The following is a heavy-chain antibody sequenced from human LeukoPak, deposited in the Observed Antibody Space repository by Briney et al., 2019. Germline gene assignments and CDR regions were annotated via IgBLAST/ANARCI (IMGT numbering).Heavy chain of an antibody. Sequence: PSQTLSLTCTVSGGSISSGGYYWSWLRQHPGKGLEWIGYIYYSGSTYYNPSLKSRVTISVDTSKNQFSLKLSSVTAADTAVYYCARLRGYSYGYDYWGQGTLVTVSS. V-gene: IGHV4-31*03. CDR1: GGSISSGGYY. CDR3: ARLRGYSYGYDY. D-gene: IGHD5-18*01. J-gene: IGHJ4*02. CDR2: IYYSGST.